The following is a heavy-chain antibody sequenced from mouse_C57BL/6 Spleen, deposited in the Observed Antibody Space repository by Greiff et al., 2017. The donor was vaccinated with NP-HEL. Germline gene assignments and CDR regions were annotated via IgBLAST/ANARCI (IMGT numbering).Heavy chain of an antibody. CDR2: ISSGSSTI. J-gene: IGHJ2*01. CDR3: ARAIYDGYFYYFDY. V-gene: IGHV5-17*01. CDR1: GFTFSDYG. D-gene: IGHD2-3*01. Sequence: VQLKESGGGLVKPGGSLKLSCAASGFTFSDYGMHWVRQAPEKGLEWVAYISSGSSTIYYADTVKGRFTISRDNAKNTLFLQMTSLRSEDTAMYYCARAIYDGYFYYFDYWGQGTTLTVSS.